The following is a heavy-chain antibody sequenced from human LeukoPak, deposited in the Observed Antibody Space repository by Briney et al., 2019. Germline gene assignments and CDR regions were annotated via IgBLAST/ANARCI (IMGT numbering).Heavy chain of an antibody. D-gene: IGHD3-10*01. V-gene: IGHV4-30-4*01. CDR2: IYYSGST. Sequence: SETLSLTCTVSGVSISSGDYYWSWIRQPPGKGLEWIGYIYYSGSTYYNPSPKSRVTISVDTSKNQFSLKLSSVTAADTAVYYCARADYYGSGTGIDYWGQGTLVTVSS. CDR1: GVSISSGDYY. J-gene: IGHJ4*02. CDR3: ARADYYGSGTGIDY.